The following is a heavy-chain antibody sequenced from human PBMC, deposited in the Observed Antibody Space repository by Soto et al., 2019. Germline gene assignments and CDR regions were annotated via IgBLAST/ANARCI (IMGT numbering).Heavy chain of an antibody. CDR1: GFTFSSYA. CDR2: ISYDGSNK. D-gene: IGHD3-3*01. CDR3: ARGGDFWSGSPPYYYYGMDV. J-gene: IGHJ6*02. Sequence: GGSLRLSCAASGFTFSSYAMRWVRQAPGKGLEWVAVISYDGSNKYYADSVKGRFTTSRDNSKNTLYLQMNSLRAEDTAVYYCARGGDFWSGSPPYYYYGMDVWGQGTTVTAP. V-gene: IGHV3-30-3*01.